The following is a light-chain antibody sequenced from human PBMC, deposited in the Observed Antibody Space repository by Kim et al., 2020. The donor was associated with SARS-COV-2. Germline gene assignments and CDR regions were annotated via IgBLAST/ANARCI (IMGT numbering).Light chain of an antibody. J-gene: IGLJ3*02. Sequence: NFVYWDQQLPGAAPKLLVYRNHGRPSGVPGRFSGSKADPSASLALTGLRSADEADYYCASWDDGLKGPVFGGGTKLTVL. V-gene: IGLV1-47*01. CDR1: NF. CDR2: RNH. CDR3: ASWDDGLKGPV.